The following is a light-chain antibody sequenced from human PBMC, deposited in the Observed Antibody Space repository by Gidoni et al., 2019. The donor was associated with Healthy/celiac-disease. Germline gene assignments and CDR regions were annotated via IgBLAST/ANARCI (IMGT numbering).Light chain of an antibody. Sequence: EIVMTQSPATLSVSPGERATLSCRASQSVSSNLAWYQQKPGQAPRLLIYGASTRATGIPARFSGSGSGTEFTLTISSLQYEDFAVYYCQQYNNWPPYTFGQXTKLEIK. V-gene: IGKV3-15*01. CDR2: GAS. J-gene: IGKJ2*01. CDR1: QSVSSN. CDR3: QQYNNWPPYT.